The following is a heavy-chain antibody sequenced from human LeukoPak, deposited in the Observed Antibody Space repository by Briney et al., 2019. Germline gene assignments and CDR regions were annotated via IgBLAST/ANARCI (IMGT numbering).Heavy chain of an antibody. J-gene: IGHJ3*02. CDR2: IVVGSGNT. CDR1: GFTFTSSA. D-gene: IGHD3-16*02. V-gene: IGHV1-58*02. Sequence: SVKVSCKASGFTFTSSAMQWVRRARGQRLEWIGWIVVGSGNTNYAQKFQERVTITRDMSTSTAYMELSSLRSEDTAVYYCAAEDDYVWKTYRSLDIWGRGTMVTVSS. CDR3: AAEDDYVWKTYRSLDI.